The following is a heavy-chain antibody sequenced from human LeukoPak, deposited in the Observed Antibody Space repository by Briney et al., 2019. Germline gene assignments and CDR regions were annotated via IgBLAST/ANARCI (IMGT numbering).Heavy chain of an antibody. CDR3: ASLAIPPYSGYENYYYYGMDV. Sequence: ASVKVSCKASGYTFTGYYMHWVRQAPGQGLEWMGWINPNSGGTNYAQKFQGRVTMTRDTSISTAYMELSRLRSDDTAVYYCASLAIPPYSGYENYYYYGMDVWGQGTTVTVSS. CDR2: INPNSGGT. V-gene: IGHV1-2*02. CDR1: GYTFTGYY. D-gene: IGHD5-12*01. J-gene: IGHJ6*02.